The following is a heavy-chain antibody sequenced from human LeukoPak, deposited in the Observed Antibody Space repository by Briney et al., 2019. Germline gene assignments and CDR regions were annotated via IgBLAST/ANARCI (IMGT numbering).Heavy chain of an antibody. Sequence: PGGSLRLSCAASGFTFSSYSMNWVRQAPGKGLEWVSSISSSSSYIYYADSLKGRFTISSDNAKNPLYLQMNSLRAEDTAVYYCARDYYDSSGDPSRYFDYWGQGTLVTVSS. J-gene: IGHJ4*02. CDR1: GFTFSSYS. CDR2: ISSSSSYI. V-gene: IGHV3-21*01. D-gene: IGHD3-22*01. CDR3: ARDYYDSSGDPSRYFDY.